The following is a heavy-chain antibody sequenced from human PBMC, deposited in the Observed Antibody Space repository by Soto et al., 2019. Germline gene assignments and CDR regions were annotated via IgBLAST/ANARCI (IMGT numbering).Heavy chain of an antibody. CDR2: ISYDGSNK. J-gene: IGHJ4*02. CDR1: GFTFSSYG. V-gene: IGHV3-30*18. Sequence: QVPLVESGGGVVQPGRSLRLSCAASGFTFSSYGMHWVRQAPGKGLEWVAVISYDGSNKYYADSVKGRFTISRDNSKNTLYLQMNSLRAEDTAVYYCAKLVSHTYDYVWGTWGQGTLVTVSS. D-gene: IGHD3-16*01. CDR3: AKLVSHTYDYVWGT.